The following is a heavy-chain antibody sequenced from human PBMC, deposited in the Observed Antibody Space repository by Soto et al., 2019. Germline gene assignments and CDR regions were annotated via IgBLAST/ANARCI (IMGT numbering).Heavy chain of an antibody. V-gene: IGHV3-43*01. D-gene: IGHD3-3*01. CDR1: GFTFDDYT. CDR3: AKDRGITIFGVVIHGMDV. Sequence: PGGSLRLSCAASGFTFDDYTMHWVRQAPGKGLEWVSLISWDGGSTYYADSVKGRFTISRDNSKNSLYLQMNSLRTEDTALYYCAKDRGITIFGVVIHGMDVWGQGTTVTVSS. CDR2: ISWDGGST. J-gene: IGHJ6*02.